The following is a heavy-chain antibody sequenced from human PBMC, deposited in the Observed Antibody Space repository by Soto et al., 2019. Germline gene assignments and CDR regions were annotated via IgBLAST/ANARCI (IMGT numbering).Heavy chain of an antibody. D-gene: IGHD3-3*01. CDR3: ARAKVVLRFLEWCPQWFDP. Sequence: PSETLSLTCAVYGGSFSGYYWSWIRQPPGKGLEWIGEINHSGSTNYNPSLKSRVTISVDTSKNQFSLKLSSVTAADTAVYYCARAKVVLRFLEWCPQWFDPWGQGTLVTVSS. CDR2: INHSGST. CDR1: GGSFSGYY. J-gene: IGHJ5*02. V-gene: IGHV4-34*01.